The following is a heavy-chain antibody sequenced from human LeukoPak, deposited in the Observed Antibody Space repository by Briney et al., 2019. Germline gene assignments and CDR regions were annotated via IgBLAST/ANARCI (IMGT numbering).Heavy chain of an antibody. CDR2: IYYSGST. V-gene: IGHV4-39*07. Sequence: SETLSLTCTVSGGSISSSSYYWGWIRQPPGKGLEWIGSIYYSGSTYYNPSLKSRVTISVDTSKNQFSLKLSSVTAADTAVYYCASALLAPFGVGAFDIWGQGTMVTVSS. CDR1: GGSISSSSYY. J-gene: IGHJ3*02. CDR3: ASALLAPFGVGAFDI. D-gene: IGHD3-10*01.